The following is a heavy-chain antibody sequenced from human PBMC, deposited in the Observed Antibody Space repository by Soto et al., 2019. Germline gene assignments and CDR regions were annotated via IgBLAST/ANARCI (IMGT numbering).Heavy chain of an antibody. V-gene: IGHV1-18*04. D-gene: IGHD3-22*01. CDR3: ARDGGYYYDSSGYYIPFDY. CDR1: GYTFTSYG. J-gene: IGHJ4*02. Sequence: ASVKVSCKASGYTFTSYGISWVRQAPGQGLEWMGWISAYNGNTNYAQKLQGRVTMTTDTSTSTAYMELRSLRSDDTAVYYCARDGGYYYDSSGYYIPFDYWGQGTLVTVPS. CDR2: ISAYNGNT.